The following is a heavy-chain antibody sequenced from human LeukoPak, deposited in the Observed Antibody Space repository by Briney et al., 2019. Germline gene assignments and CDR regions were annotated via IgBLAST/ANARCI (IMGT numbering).Heavy chain of an antibody. J-gene: IGHJ4*02. CDR3: AKDRWYCGGDCYSYYFDY. V-gene: IGHV3-23*01. D-gene: IGHD2-21*01. CDR2: ISGSGGST. Sequence: GGSLRLSCAASGFIFSSYAMSWVRQAPGKGLEWVSAISGSGGSTYYADSVKGRFTISRDNSKNTLYLQMNSLRAEDTAVYYCAKDRWYCGGDCYSYYFDYWGQGTLVTVSS. CDR1: GFIFSSYA.